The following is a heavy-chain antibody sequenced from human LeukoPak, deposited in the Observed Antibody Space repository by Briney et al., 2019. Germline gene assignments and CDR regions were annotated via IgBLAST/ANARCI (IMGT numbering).Heavy chain of an antibody. CDR3: ARGNTYYLDTSWWFDP. CDR2: ISSSGNTA. J-gene: IGHJ5*02. V-gene: IGHV3-48*03. CDR1: GFTFKTFE. D-gene: IGHD3-22*01. Sequence: NPGGSLRLSCAASGFTFKTFEMNWVRQAPGKGLEWLSYISSSGNTAYYADSVKGRFTISRDNSKNSLFLQMNSLRAEGTAVYYCARGNTYYLDTSWWFDPWGQGTLVTVSS.